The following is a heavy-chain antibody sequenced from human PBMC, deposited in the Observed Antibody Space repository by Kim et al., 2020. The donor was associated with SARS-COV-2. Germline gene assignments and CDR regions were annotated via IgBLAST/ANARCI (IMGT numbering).Heavy chain of an antibody. Sequence: ASVKVSCKASVYTFTGYYMHWVRQAPGQGLEWMGRINPNSGGTNYAQKFQCRVTMTRDTSISTAYMELRRLKYDDTAVYYLSRKTYGRDYYYYYYMDV. D-gene: IGHD4-17*01. CDR2: INPNSGGT. CDR3: SRKTYGRDYYYYYYMDV. V-gene: IGHV1-2*06. CDR1: VYTFTGYY. J-gene: IGHJ6*03.